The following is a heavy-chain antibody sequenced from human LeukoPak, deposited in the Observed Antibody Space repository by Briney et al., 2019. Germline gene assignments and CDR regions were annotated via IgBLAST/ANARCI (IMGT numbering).Heavy chain of an antibody. CDR3: ARDGYSGSNAFAL. J-gene: IGHJ3*01. CDR2: ISSSGLII. Sequence: GGSLRLSCAASGFIFSAYEMNWVRQAPGKGLEWVSYISSSGLIIYYADSVKGRFTMSRDNAKNSLFLQMDSLRAEDTAVYYCARDGYSGSNAFALWGQGTVVTVSS. V-gene: IGHV3-48*03. D-gene: IGHD1-26*01. CDR1: GFIFSAYE.